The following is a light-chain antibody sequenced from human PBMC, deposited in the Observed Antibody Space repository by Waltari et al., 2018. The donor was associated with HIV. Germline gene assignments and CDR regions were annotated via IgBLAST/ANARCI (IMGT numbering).Light chain of an antibody. CDR1: TSNIGGNT. Sequence: QSVLAQPPSASGTPGQRVTISCSGSTSNIGGNTVSWYQQLPGTAPKLLIYSTNDRPSGVPDRLSGSTFGTSASLVISVLQSEYESDYFCAALDDSLKCGAFGTGTKFTVL. CDR2: STN. CDR3: AALDDSLKCGA. J-gene: IGLJ1*01. V-gene: IGLV1-44*01.